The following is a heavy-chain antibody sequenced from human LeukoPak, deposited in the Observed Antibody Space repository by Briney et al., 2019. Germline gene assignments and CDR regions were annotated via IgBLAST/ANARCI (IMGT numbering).Heavy chain of an antibody. J-gene: IGHJ4*02. CDR3: ATAIPDVVVIADPLVDY. CDR2: VDPEDGET. Sequence: GATVKISCKVSGYTFTDYYMHWVQQAPGKGLEWMGLVDPEDGETIYAEKFQGRVTITADTSTDTAYMELSSLRSEDTAVYYCATAIPDVVVIADPLVDYWGQGTLVTVSS. D-gene: IGHD2-21*01. CDR1: GYTFTDYY. V-gene: IGHV1-69-2*01.